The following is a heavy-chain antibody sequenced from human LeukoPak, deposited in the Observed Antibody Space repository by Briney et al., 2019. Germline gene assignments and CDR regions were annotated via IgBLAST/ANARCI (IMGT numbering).Heavy chain of an antibody. Sequence: GGSLRLSCAASGFTFKTYTMHWVRQAPGKGLEWVAFIRYDGSDKYYADSVKGRFTVSRDNSKNTLYLQMNSLRAEDTAVYYCASSYGDYRDHDAFDIWGQGTMVTVSS. D-gene: IGHD4-17*01. CDR1: GFTFKTYT. J-gene: IGHJ3*02. CDR2: IRYDGSDK. CDR3: ASSYGDYRDHDAFDI. V-gene: IGHV3-30*02.